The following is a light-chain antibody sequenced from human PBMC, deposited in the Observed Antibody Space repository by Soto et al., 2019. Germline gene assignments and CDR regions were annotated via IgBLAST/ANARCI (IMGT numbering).Light chain of an antibody. CDR3: SSYKSSSTLYV. Sequence: QSVLTQPASVSGSPGQSITISCTGTSSDVGGYNYVSWYQQHPGKAPKLMIYDVSNRPSGVSNRFSGSKSGNTASLTISGLQHADEADYYCSSYKSSSTLYVFGTGTKLTVL. CDR1: SSDVGGYNY. J-gene: IGLJ1*01. CDR2: DVS. V-gene: IGLV2-14*01.